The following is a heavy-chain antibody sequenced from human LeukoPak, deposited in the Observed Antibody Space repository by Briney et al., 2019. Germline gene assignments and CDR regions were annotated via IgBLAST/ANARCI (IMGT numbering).Heavy chain of an antibody. V-gene: IGHV3-48*01. CDR3: VRQEGVVGGYDLGTGF. D-gene: IGHD5-12*01. J-gene: IGHJ4*02. Sequence: GGSLRLSCVASGFTFTSYSMNWVRRAPGKGLEWVSHVRPGDGPTTYAESVKGRFTISRDNSKNILYLQMSSLTTEDTALYYCVRQEGVVGGYDLGTGFWGQGTLVIVSS. CDR2: VRPGDGPT. CDR1: GFTFTSYS.